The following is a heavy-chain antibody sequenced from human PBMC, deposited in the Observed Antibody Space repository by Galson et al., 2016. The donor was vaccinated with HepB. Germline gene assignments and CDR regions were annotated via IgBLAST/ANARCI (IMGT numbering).Heavy chain of an antibody. V-gene: IGHV5-51*01. CDR2: IYPDDSII. Sequence: QSGAEVKKPGESLKISCKGSGYNFNGYWIGWVRQMPGKGLEWMAIIYPDDSIIRYSPSFQGHVSISADRSISTAYLQWSSLKASATAMYYCVRQGFTGNTLPELGFDPWGQGTLFTVAS. CDR3: VRQGFTGNTLPELGFDP. D-gene: IGHD4-17*01. CDR1: GYNFNGYW. J-gene: IGHJ5*02.